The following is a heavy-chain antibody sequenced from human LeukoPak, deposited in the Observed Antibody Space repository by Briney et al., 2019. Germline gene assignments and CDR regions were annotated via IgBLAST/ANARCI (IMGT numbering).Heavy chain of an antibody. CDR1: GFTFSTYG. D-gene: IGHD6-19*01. CDR3: ARDRGSGDSFDL. J-gene: IGHJ3*01. Sequence: GGSLRLSCAASGFTFSTYGMHWVRQAPGKGLEWVAGIWFDGSNQYYVDSVRGRFSISRDNSKNTLYLQMNTLRAEDTGVYYCARDRGSGDSFDLWGQGAMVTVSS. V-gene: IGHV3-33*01. CDR2: IWFDGSNQ.